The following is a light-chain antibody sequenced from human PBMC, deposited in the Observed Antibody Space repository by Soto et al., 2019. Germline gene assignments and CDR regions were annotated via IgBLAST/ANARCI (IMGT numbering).Light chain of an antibody. Sequence: QLVLTQSPSASASLGASVKLTCTLSSGHSSYAIAWHQQQPEKGPRYLMKLNSDGSHSKGDGIPDRFSGSSSGAECYLTISSLQSEDEADYYCQTWGTGIHYVFGTGTKVTVL. CDR1: SGHSSYA. J-gene: IGLJ1*01. V-gene: IGLV4-69*01. CDR2: LNSDGSH. CDR3: QTWGTGIHYV.